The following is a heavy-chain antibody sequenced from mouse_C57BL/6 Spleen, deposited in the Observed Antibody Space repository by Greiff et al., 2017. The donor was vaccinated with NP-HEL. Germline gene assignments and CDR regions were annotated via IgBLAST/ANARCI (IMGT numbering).Heavy chain of an antibody. CDR3: ARDGLWYFDV. CDR2: IYPGDGDT. V-gene: IGHV1-82*01. Sequence: VQLQQSGPELVKPGASVKISCKASGYAFSSSWMNWVKQRPGKGLEWIGRIYPGDGDTNYNGKFKGQATLTADKSSSTAYMQLSSLTSEDSAVYFCARDGLWYFDVWGTGTTVTVSS. CDR1: GYAFSSSW. J-gene: IGHJ1*03.